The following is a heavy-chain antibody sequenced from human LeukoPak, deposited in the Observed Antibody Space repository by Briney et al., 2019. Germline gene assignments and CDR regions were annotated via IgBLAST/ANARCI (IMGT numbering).Heavy chain of an antibody. CDR3: ARDFTDKAHAFDI. D-gene: IGHD3-9*01. CDR1: GFTFSSYS. Sequence: GGSLRLSCAASGFTFSSYSMNWVRQAPGKGLEWVSSISSSGSTIYYADSVKGRFTISRDNAKNSLYLQMNSLRAEDTAVYYCARDFTDKAHAFDIWGQGTMVTVSS. J-gene: IGHJ3*02. V-gene: IGHV3-48*04. CDR2: ISSSGSTI.